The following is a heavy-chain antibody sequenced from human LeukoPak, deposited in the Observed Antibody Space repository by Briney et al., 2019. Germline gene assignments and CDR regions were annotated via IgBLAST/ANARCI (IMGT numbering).Heavy chain of an antibody. CDR3: ARDPTGTGFFDY. CDR2: ISSSSSYI. V-gene: IGHV3-21*01. D-gene: IGHD1-1*01. Sequence: PGGSLRLSCAGSGFTFSSYSMNWVRQAPGKGLEWVSSISSSSSYIYYADSVKGRFTISRDNAKNSLYLQMNSLRAEDTAVYYCARDPTGTGFFDYWGQGTLVTVSS. CDR1: GFTFSSYS. J-gene: IGHJ4*02.